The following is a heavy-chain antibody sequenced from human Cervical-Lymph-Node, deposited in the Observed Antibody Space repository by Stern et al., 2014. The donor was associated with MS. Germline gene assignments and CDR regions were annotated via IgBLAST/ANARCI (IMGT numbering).Heavy chain of an antibody. J-gene: IGHJ2*01. CDR2: IYYSGSI. V-gene: IGHV4-39*01. CDR3: GSRGPYAWYFDL. CDR1: GGSIRSSSHY. Sequence: QVQLVESGPGLVKPSETLSVTCTVSGGSIRSSSHYWGWIRQAPGKGLEWIGSIYYSGSIYYNPTLKSRVNLSVDTSTNQFSLRLTAVTAADTAVYYCGSRGPYAWYFDLWGRGTLVTVSS.